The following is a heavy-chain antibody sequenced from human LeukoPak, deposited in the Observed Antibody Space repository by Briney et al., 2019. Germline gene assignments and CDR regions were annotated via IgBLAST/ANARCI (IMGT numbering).Heavy chain of an antibody. Sequence: GGSLRLSCAASGFTFSSYAMHWVRQAPGKGLEGGAVISYDGSNKYYADSVKGRFTISRDNSKNTLYLQMKSLRVDDTAVYYCAKSVEHSNYRKFHDWGQGTLVTVSS. CDR2: ISYDGSNK. CDR1: GFTFSSYA. D-gene: IGHD4-11*01. J-gene: IGHJ4*02. V-gene: IGHV3-30-3*02. CDR3: AKSVEHSNYRKFHD.